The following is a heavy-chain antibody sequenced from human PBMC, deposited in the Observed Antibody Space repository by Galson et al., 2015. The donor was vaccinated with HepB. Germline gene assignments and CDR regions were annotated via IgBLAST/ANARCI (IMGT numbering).Heavy chain of an antibody. D-gene: IGHD3-3*01. V-gene: IGHV3-48*01. CDR3: ARDYYDFWSGHRATDY. CDR1: GFTFSSYS. J-gene: IGHJ4*02. CDR2: ISSSSSTI. Sequence: SLRLSCAASGFTFSSYSMNWVRQAPGKGLEWVSYISSSSSTIYYADSVKGRFTISRDNAKNSLYLQMNSLRAEDTAVYYCARDYYDFWSGHRATDYWGQGTLVTVSS.